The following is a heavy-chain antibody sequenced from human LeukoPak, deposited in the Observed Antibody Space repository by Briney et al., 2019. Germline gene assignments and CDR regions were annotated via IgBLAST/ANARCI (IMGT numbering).Heavy chain of an antibody. J-gene: IGHJ6*02. V-gene: IGHV1-18*01. CDR1: GYTFTSYG. CDR2: ISAYNGNT. CDR3: SRDSMVRGVTYYYGMDV. Sequence: ASVKVSCKASGYTFTSYGISWVRQAPGQGLEWMGWISAYNGNTNYAQKLQGRVTMTTDTSTSTAYMELRSLRSDDTAVYYCSRDSMVRGVTYYYGMDVWGQGTTVTVSS. D-gene: IGHD3-10*01.